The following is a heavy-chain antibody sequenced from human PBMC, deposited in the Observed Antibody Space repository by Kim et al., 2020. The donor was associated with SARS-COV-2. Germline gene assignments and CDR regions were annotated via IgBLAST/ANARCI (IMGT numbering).Heavy chain of an antibody. CDR2: ISGSGGST. CDR3: AKDLAEREWELLYFDY. D-gene: IGHD1-26*01. Sequence: GGSLRLSCAASGFTFSSYAMSWVRQAPGKGLEWVSAISGSGGSTYYADSVKGRFTISRDNSKNTLYLQMNSLRAEDTAVYYCAKDLAEREWELLYFDYWGQGTLVTVSS. V-gene: IGHV3-23*01. CDR1: GFTFSSYA. J-gene: IGHJ4*02.